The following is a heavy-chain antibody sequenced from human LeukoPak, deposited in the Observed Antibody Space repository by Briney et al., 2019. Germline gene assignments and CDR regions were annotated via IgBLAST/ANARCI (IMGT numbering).Heavy chain of an antibody. Sequence: GESLKISCKASGYSFSNYWIGWVRQMPGKGLEWMGIIYPSDSDTRYSPSFQGQVTISADKSISTAHLQWNSLKASDTAMYYCARHPDTHWFDPWGQGTLVTVSS. D-gene: IGHD1-14*01. V-gene: IGHV5-51*01. CDR1: GYSFSNYW. CDR2: IYPSDSDT. CDR3: ARHPDTHWFDP. J-gene: IGHJ5*02.